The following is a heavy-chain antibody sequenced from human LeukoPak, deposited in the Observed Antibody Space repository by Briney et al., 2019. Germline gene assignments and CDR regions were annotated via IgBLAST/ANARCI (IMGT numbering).Heavy chain of an antibody. Sequence: ATVKVSCKASGYTFTSYYMHWVRQAPGQGLEWMGLIYPSGGSTSYIQKFQGRVTMTRDISTSTVYMELSSLRSEDTAVYYCARAPPGSYDFWSGDYSGASFDYWGQGTLVTVSS. J-gene: IGHJ4*02. CDR1: GYTFTSYY. CDR3: ARAPPGSYDFWSGDYSGASFDY. V-gene: IGHV1-46*01. D-gene: IGHD3-3*01. CDR2: IYPSGGST.